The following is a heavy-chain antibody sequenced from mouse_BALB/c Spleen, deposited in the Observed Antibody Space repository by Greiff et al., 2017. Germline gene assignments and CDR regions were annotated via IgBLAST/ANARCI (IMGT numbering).Heavy chain of an antibody. CDR3: ARGGTSNWDGVFDY. CDR1: GYAFTNYL. D-gene: IGHD4-1*01. Sequence: QVQLQQSGAELVRPGTSVKVSCKASGYAFTNYLIEWVKQSPGQGLEWIGVINPGSGGTNYNEKFKGKATLTADKSSSTAYMQLSSLTSDDSAVYFCARGGTSNWDGVFDYWGQGTTLTVSS. V-gene: IGHV1-54*01. CDR2: INPGSGGT. J-gene: IGHJ2*01.